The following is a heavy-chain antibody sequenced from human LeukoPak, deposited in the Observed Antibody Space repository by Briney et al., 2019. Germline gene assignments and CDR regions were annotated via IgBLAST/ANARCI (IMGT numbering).Heavy chain of an antibody. CDR2: IYYSGST. V-gene: IGHV4-59*01. CDR1: GGSISSYY. D-gene: IGHD2-21*02. Sequence: SETLSLTCTVSGGSISSYYWSWIRQPPGKGLEWIGYIYYSGSTNYNPSLKSRVTISVDTSKNQFSLKLSSVTAADTAVYYCARYVGVTAYFDYWGQGTLVTVSS. CDR3: ARYVGVTAYFDY. J-gene: IGHJ4*02.